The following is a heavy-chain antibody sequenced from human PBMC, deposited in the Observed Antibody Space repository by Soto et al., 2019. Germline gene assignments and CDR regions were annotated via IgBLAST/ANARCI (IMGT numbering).Heavy chain of an antibody. V-gene: IGHV3-11*01. J-gene: IGHJ4*02. CDR3: ARDGEWEVPTDY. CDR1: GFTFRHYD. CDR2: ITGSGDSI. D-gene: IGHD1-26*01. Sequence: PGGSLRLSCTVSGFTFRHYDMNWIRQAPGKGLEWVSYITGSGDSIYYVDSVKGRFTISRDNAKNSLYLQMNNLRAEDTAVYFCARDGEWEVPTDYWGQGVLVTVSS.